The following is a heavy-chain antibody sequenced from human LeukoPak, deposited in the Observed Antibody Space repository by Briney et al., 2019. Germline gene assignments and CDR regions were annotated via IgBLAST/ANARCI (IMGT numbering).Heavy chain of an antibody. CDR1: GYTLTELS. CDR3: ATVPRGSSWHPIDV. CDR2: FDPEDGET. D-gene: IGHD6-13*01. V-gene: IGHV1-24*01. Sequence: ASVKVSCKVSGYTLTELSMHWVRQAPGKGLEWMGGFDPEDGETIYAQKFQGRVTMTEDTSTDTAYMELSSLRSEDTAVYYCATVPRGSSWHPIDVWGQGTTVTVSS. J-gene: IGHJ6*02.